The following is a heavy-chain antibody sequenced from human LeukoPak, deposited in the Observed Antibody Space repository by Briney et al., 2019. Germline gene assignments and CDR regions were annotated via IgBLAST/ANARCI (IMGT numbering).Heavy chain of an antibody. V-gene: IGHV4-34*01. CDR1: GGSFSGYY. J-gene: IGHJ5*02. Sequence: SETLSLTCAVYGGSFSGYYWSWIRQPPGKGLEWIGEINRSGSTNYNPSLKSRVTISVDTSKNQFSLKLSSVTAADTAVYYCARPEGYCSSTSCYGNNWFDPWGQGTLVTVSS. D-gene: IGHD2-2*01. CDR2: INRSGST. CDR3: ARPEGYCSSTSCYGNNWFDP.